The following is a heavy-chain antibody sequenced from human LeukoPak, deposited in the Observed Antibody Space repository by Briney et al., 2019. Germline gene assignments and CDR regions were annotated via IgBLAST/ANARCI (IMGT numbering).Heavy chain of an antibody. D-gene: IGHD1-26*01. Sequence: GGSLRLSCAASGFTFSDHYMDWVRQAPGKGLEWVGRTRNEANIYTTKYAASVKGRFTISRDDSKNSLYLQMNSLKTEDTAVYYCASPVGATTVRAFDIWGQGTMVTVSS. CDR1: GFTFSDHY. CDR3: ASPVGATTVRAFDI. CDR2: TRNEANIYTT. V-gene: IGHV3-72*01. J-gene: IGHJ3*02.